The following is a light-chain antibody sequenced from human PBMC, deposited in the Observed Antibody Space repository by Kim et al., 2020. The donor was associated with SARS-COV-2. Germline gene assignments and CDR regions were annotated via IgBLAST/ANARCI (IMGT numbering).Light chain of an antibody. CDR1: STAVGYYTS. J-gene: IGLJ1*01. CDR3: SSHTTSSTYV. Sequence: GQSLTISCTGTSTAVGYYTSVSWSQQHPAKAPKLIMSDVSELASGVSHRFSGSQSGHTASLTISGLRPEDEPDYFCSSHTTSSTYVFGSGPKVTVL. CDR2: DVS. V-gene: IGLV2-14*03.